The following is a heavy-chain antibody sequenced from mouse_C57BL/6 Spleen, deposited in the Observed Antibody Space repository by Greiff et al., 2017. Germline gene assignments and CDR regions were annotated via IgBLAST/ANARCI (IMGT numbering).Heavy chain of an antibody. J-gene: IGHJ4*01. CDR3: ARGDNYHYYAMDY. D-gene: IGHD1-3*01. CDR1: GYTFTSYW. V-gene: IGHV1-69*01. Sequence: QVQLQQPGAELVMPGASVTLSCKASGYTFTSYWMHWVKQRPGQGLEWIGEIDPSDSYTNYNQKFKGKSTLTVDKASSTAYMQLSSLTSEDSAVYYCARGDNYHYYAMDYWGQGTSVTVSS. CDR2: IDPSDSYT.